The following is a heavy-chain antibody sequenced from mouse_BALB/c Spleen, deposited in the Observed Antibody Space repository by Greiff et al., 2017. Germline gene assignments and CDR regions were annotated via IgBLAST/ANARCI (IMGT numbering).Heavy chain of an antibody. J-gene: IGHJ4*01. CDR2: IYPGDGDT. V-gene: IGHV1-82*01. Sequence: VQLQQSGPELVKPGASVKISCKASGYAFSSSWMNWVKQRPGQGLEWIGRIYPGDGDTNYNGKFKGKATLTADKSSSTAYMQLSSLTSVDSAVYFCARRDYDAMDYWGQGTSVTVSS. CDR1: GYAFSSSW. D-gene: IGHD3-3*01. CDR3: ARRDYDAMDY.